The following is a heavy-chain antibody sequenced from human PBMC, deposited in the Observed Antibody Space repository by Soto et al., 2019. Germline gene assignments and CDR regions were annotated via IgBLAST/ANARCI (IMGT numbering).Heavy chain of an antibody. J-gene: IGHJ6*03. V-gene: IGHV3-48*01. CDR2: ISSSSTI. Sequence: GGSLRLSCAASGFTFSSYSMNWVRQAPGNGLEWVSYISSSSTIYYADSVKGRFTISRDNAKNSLYLQMNSLRAEDTAVYYCARDVVYYYYMDVWGKGTTVTVS. D-gene: IGHD2-21*01. CDR3: ARDVVYYYYMDV. CDR1: GFTFSSYS.